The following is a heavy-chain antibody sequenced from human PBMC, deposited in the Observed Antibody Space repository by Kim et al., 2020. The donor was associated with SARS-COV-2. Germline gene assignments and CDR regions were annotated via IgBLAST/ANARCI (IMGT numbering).Heavy chain of an antibody. V-gene: IGHV4-39*01. Sequence: SETLSLTCTVSGCSISSSSYYCGWIRQPPGKGLEWIASIYYSGSTYYKSFLMSRVTISLDTSKNQFSLKLNSVTAADTALYYCARLGGFTLVRGGAGMVDYWGRGTLVTVSS. D-gene: IGHD3-10*01. J-gene: IGHJ4*02. CDR1: GCSISSSSYY. CDR3: ARLGGFTLVRGGAGMVDY. CDR2: IYYSGST.